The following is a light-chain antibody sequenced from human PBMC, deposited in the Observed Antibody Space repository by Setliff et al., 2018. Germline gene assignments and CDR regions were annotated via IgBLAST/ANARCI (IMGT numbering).Light chain of an antibody. V-gene: IGLV2-8*01. CDR1: SNDVGGYNY. Sequence: QSALTQPASVSGSLGQSITISCTGTSNDVGGYNYVSWYQQHPGKAPKLMIYEVSKRPSGVPDRFSGSKSGNTASLTVSGLQAEDEADYYCSSYAGSNNPYVFGTGTKVTVL. J-gene: IGLJ1*01. CDR2: EVS. CDR3: SSYAGSNNPYV.